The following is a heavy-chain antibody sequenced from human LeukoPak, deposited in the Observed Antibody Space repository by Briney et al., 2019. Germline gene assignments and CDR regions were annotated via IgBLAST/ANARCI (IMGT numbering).Heavy chain of an antibody. CDR3: ARTPGSTDYRGYQYWHFDL. J-gene: IGHJ2*01. V-gene: IGHV5-51*01. D-gene: IGHD5-12*01. CDR1: GYSFTNYW. Sequence: GGSLKISCKGSGYSFTNYWVAWVRQMPGKGLEWMGITHSGNSDTRYSPSFQGQVTISPDKSLTTAFLQWSCLKASDTAIYYCARTPGSTDYRGYQYWHFDLWGRGTLVTVSS. CDR2: THSGNSDT.